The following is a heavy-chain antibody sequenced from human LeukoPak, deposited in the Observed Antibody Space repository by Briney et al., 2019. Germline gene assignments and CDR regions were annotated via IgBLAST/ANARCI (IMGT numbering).Heavy chain of an antibody. Sequence: GGSLRVSCVHCRFSFSSYGMSWVRQAPRKGVEGVSAVSGSGGRTYYAHSPKGRFTISRDNSKNTLYLQMNSLRADDTAVYYCAKGRGRAAAGTVDYWGQGTLVTVSS. CDR1: RFSFSSYG. CDR3: AKGRGRAAAGTVDY. J-gene: IGHJ4*02. V-gene: IGHV3-23*01. CDR2: VSGSGGRT. D-gene: IGHD6-13*01.